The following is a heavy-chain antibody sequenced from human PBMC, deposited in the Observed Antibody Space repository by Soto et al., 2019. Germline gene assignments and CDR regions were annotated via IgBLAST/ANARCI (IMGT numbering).Heavy chain of an antibody. CDR1: GGSISSGGYS. CDR2: IYHSGST. J-gene: IGHJ4*02. D-gene: IGHD5-18*01. Sequence: SETLSLTCAVSGGSISSGGYSWRWIRQPPGKGLEWIGYIYHSGSTYYNPSLKSRVTISVDTSKNQFSLKLSSVTAADTAVYYCASNSYGYNFYDYWGQGTLVSVSS. CDR3: ASNSYGYNFYDY. V-gene: IGHV4-30-2*05.